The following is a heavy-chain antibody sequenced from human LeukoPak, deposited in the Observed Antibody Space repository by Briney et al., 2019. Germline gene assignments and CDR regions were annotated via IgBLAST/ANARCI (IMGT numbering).Heavy chain of an antibody. Sequence: SETLSLTCAVYGGSFSGYYWSWIRQPPGKGLEWIGEINHSGSTNYNPSLKSRVTTSVDTSKNQFSLKLSSVTAADTAVYYCARGTVVVIVPAAMSYYYMDVRGKGTTVTVSS. V-gene: IGHV4-34*01. CDR2: INHSGST. J-gene: IGHJ6*03. CDR3: ARGTVVVIVPAAMSYYYMDV. CDR1: GGSFSGYY. D-gene: IGHD2-2*01.